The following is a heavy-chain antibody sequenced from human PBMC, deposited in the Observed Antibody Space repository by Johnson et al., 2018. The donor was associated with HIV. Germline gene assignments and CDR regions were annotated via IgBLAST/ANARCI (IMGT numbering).Heavy chain of an antibody. CDR1: GFTVSSNY. Sequence: VQLVESGGGLVQPGGSLRLSCAASGFTVSSNYMSWVRQAPGKGLEWVSVIYSDGGTYHADSVRGRFTISRDSSKNTVYLQMNSLRVEDTAVYYCARVKGSTIFGVVRPHGAFDIWGQGTMVTISS. CDR2: IYSDGGT. V-gene: IGHV3-66*01. J-gene: IGHJ3*02. D-gene: IGHD3-3*01. CDR3: ARVKGSTIFGVVRPHGAFDI.